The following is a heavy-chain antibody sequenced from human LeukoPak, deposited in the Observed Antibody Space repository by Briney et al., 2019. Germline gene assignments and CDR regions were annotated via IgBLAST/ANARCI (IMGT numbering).Heavy chain of an antibody. CDR1: GFTVSNNY. D-gene: IGHD2-21*01. Sequence: PGGSLRLSCAASGFTVSNNYMNWVRQAPGKGLEWVSVIYSGGDTYYTDSVKGRFTISRDDSKNTLYLQMNSLRAEDTAVYYCARDSHSGFDYWGQGTLVTVSS. CDR2: IYSGGDT. J-gene: IGHJ4*02. CDR3: ARDSHSGFDY. V-gene: IGHV3-66*01.